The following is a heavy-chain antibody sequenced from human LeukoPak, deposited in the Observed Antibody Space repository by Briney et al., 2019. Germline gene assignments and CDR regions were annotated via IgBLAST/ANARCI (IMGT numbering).Heavy chain of an antibody. CDR3: AREASGAFDI. D-gene: IGHD7-27*01. Sequence: GGSLRLSCAASGFTFSTYAMHWVRQAPGKGLEYVSAISSNGDNTYYANSVKGRFTISRDNSKNTLYLQMNSLRAEDTALYHCAREASGAFDIWGQGTMVTVSS. V-gene: IGHV3-64*01. CDR2: ISSNGDNT. CDR1: GFTFSTYA. J-gene: IGHJ3*02.